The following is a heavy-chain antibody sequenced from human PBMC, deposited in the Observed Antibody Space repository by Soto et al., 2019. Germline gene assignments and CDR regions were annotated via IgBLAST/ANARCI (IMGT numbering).Heavy chain of an antibody. CDR2: IYYSGST. CDR1: GDSISSYY. CDR3: ARDPWDRCLLSSSSDI. V-gene: IGHV4-59*01. J-gene: IGHJ3*02. Sequence: QVQLQESGAGLVKPSETLSLPCTVSGDSISSYYWSWVRQPPGKGLECIGYIYYSGSTNYNPTLRRRVTVAADTSKNQCCLRGNAVVAADTAVYFGARDPWDRCLLSSSSDISGEGTMVTVSS. D-gene: IGHD2-15*01.